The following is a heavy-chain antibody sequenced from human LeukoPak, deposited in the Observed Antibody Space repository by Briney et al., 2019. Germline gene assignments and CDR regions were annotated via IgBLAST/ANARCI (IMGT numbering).Heavy chain of an antibody. CDR1: GFTVSSNY. Sequence: PGGSLRLSCAASGFTVSSNYMSWVRQAPGKGLEWVSVIYSGGSTYYADSVKGRFTISRDNSKNTLYLQMNSLRAEDTAVYYCARTPGNGIHYFDCWGQGTLVTVSS. CDR2: IYSGGST. D-gene: IGHD2-8*01. CDR3: ARTPGNGIHYFDC. J-gene: IGHJ4*02. V-gene: IGHV3-66*01.